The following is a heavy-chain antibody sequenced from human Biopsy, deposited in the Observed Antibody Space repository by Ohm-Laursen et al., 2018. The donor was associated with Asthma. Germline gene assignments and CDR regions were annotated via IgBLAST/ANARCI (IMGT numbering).Heavy chain of an antibody. CDR2: ISFDGSNK. CDR1: GFTFSNYG. CDR3: PKDVFPGWELRRGPDY. Sequence: SLRLSCTASGFTFSNYGMHWVRQAPGKGLEWVAVISFDGSNKDYADSVKGRFTISRDNSKNTLHLEMNSLRVEDTAVYYCPKDVFPGWELRRGPDYWGQGTLVAVSS. V-gene: IGHV3-30*18. J-gene: IGHJ4*02. D-gene: IGHD1-26*01.